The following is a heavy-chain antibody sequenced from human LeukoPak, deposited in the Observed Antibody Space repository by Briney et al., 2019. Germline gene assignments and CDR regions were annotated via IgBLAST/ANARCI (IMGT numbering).Heavy chain of an antibody. V-gene: IGHV1-2*02. CDR2: INPNSGGT. CDR1: GYTFTGYY. CDR3: ARDRIVVVTASQGYYYGMDV. J-gene: IGHJ6*02. D-gene: IGHD2-21*02. Sequence: ASVTVTFKSSGYTFTGYYMHWGRQAPGQGPEWMGWINPNSGGTNYAQEFEGRVTMTRDTSISTAYMELSRLRSDDTAVYYCARDRIVVVTASQGYYYGMDVWGQGTTVTVSS.